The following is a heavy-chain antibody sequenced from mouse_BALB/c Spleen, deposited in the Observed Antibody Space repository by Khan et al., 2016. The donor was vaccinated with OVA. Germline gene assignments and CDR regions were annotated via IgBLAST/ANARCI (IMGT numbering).Heavy chain of an antibody. CDR2: IWSDGST. CDR1: GFSLTTYG. CDR3: ARWFDGYSSLYAMDY. J-gene: IGHJ4*01. Sequence: VQLQESGPGLVAPSQSLSITCTVSGFSLTTYGVHWVRQPPGKGLEWLVVIWSDGSTNYNSVLKSRLSISKDNSKSQVFLKMNSLQTDDTAMYYCARWFDGYSSLYAMDYGGQGTSVTVSS. D-gene: IGHD2-3*01. V-gene: IGHV2-6*02.